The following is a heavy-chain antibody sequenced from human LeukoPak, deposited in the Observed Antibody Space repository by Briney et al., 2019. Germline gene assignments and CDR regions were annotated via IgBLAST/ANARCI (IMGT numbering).Heavy chain of an antibody. D-gene: IGHD3-16*01. Sequence: GASVKVSCKASGYTFTGYYMHWVRQAPGQGLEWMGWMNPNSGNTGYAQKFQGRVTMTRNTSISTAYMELSSLRSEDTAVYYCARDYDKNDYWGQGTLVTVSS. CDR3: ARDYDKNDY. CDR1: GYTFTGYY. J-gene: IGHJ4*02. CDR2: MNPNSGNT. V-gene: IGHV1-8*02.